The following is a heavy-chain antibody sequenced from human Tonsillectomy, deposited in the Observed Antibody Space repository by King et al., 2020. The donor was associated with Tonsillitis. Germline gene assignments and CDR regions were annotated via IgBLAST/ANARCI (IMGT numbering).Heavy chain of an antibody. Sequence: VQLVESGGGLVKPGGSLRLSCAASGFTFSSYSMNWVRQAPGKGLEWVSSISSSSSYIYYADSVKGRFTISRDNAKNSLYLQMNSLRAEDTAVYYCARMYQASRGWGADYWGQGTLVTVSS. D-gene: IGHD6-19*01. CDR1: GFTFSSYS. CDR3: ARMYQASRGWGADY. V-gene: IGHV3-21*01. J-gene: IGHJ4*02. CDR2: ISSSSSYI.